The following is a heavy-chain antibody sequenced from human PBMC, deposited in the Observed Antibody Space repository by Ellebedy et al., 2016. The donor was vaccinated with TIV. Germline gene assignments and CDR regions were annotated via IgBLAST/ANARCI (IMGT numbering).Heavy chain of an antibody. D-gene: IGHD6-13*01. CDR2: INHSGST. Sequence: MPSETLSLTCTVSGGSISSYYWSWIRQPPGKGLEWIGEINHSGSTNYNPSLKSRVTISVDTSKNQFSLKLSSVTAADTAIYYCARDYFSSFGRRFDYWGQGTLVTVSS. J-gene: IGHJ4*02. CDR3: ARDYFSSFGRRFDY. CDR1: GGSISSYY. V-gene: IGHV4-34*01.